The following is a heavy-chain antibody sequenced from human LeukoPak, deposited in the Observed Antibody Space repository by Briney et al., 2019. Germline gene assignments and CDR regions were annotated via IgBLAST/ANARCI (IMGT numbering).Heavy chain of an antibody. CDR3: ARQGWIQLWLRGYYYYYMDV. Sequence: PSETLSLTCAVYGGSFSGYYWGWIRQPPGKGLEWIGSIYHSGSTYYNPSLKSRVTISVDTSKNQFSLKLSSVTAADTAVYYCARQGWIQLWLRGYYYYYMDVWGKGTTVTVSS. D-gene: IGHD5-18*01. CDR2: IYHSGST. J-gene: IGHJ6*03. V-gene: IGHV4-38-2*01. CDR1: GGSFSGYY.